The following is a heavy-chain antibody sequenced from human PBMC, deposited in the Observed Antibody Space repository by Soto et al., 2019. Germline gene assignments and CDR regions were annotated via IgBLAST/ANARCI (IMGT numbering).Heavy chain of an antibody. CDR1: GGSISSYY. Sequence: PSETLSLTCTVSGGSISSYYWSWIRQPPGKGLEWIGYIYYSGSTNYNPSLKSRVTISVDTSKNQFSLKLSSVTAADTAVYYCARDLDYQGGFDYWGQGTLVTVSS. CDR3: ARDLDYQGGFDY. CDR2: IYYSGST. D-gene: IGHD4-17*01. V-gene: IGHV4-59*01. J-gene: IGHJ4*02.